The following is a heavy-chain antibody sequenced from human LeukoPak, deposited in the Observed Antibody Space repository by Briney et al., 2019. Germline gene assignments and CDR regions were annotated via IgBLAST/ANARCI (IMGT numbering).Heavy chain of an antibody. J-gene: IGHJ5*02. V-gene: IGHV1-3*01. CDR1: GYTFTSYA. CDR2: INAGNDNT. Sequence: ASVKVSCKASGYTFTSYAMHWVRQAPGQRLEWMGWINAGNDNTKYSQKFQGRVTITRDTSAGTAYMELNSLRSEDTAVYYCARDLGYCTGGTCYPNWFDPWGQGTLVTVSS. D-gene: IGHD2-15*01. CDR3: ARDLGYCTGGTCYPNWFDP.